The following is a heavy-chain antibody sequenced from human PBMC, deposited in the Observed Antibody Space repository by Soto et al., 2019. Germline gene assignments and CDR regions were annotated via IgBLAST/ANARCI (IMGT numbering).Heavy chain of an antibody. J-gene: IGHJ6*02. CDR2: LDGAGGST. CDR3: AAPRDEYGSGVSWFTYGMDI. D-gene: IGHD3-10*01. CDR1: GFTFSDFA. V-gene: IGHV3-23*01. Sequence: GGALRLSCFASGFTFSDFAMPWVRHVPGRGLEWVASLDGAGGSTYYAESVRGRFSISRDNSQNTLFLQMKRLTVDDTAIYYCAAPRDEYGSGVSWFTYGMDIWGQGTTVTVSS.